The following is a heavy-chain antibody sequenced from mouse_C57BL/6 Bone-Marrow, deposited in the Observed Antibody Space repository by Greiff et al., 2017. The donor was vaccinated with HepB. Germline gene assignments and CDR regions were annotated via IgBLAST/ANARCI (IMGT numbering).Heavy chain of an antibody. CDR1: GYTFTSYW. V-gene: IGHV1-59*01. J-gene: IGHJ3*01. Sequence: QVQLQEPGAELVRPGPSVKLSCKASGYTFTSYWMHWVKQRPGQGLEWIGVIGPSDSYTNNNQKFKGKATLTVDTSSSPAYMQLSSLASEDSAVYYCAIITAVVAEAYWGQGTLVTVSA. CDR2: IGPSDSYT. CDR3: AIITAVVAEAY. D-gene: IGHD1-1*01.